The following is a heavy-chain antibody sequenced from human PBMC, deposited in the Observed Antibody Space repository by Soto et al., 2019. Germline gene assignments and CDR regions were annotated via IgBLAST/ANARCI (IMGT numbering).Heavy chain of an antibody. J-gene: IGHJ6*02. D-gene: IGHD1-1*01. CDR1: GFTFGTYA. CDR3: ARVTPGNNLYYFSGLDV. CDR2: ISSEGSNT. V-gene: IGHV3-30-3*01. Sequence: QVRLVESGGGVVQPGRSLRLSCVASGFTFGTYAIHWVRQAPGKGLQWLALISSEGSNTYYADSVKGRFTISRDNSKNTLYLEMNTLRPEDTAVYYCARVTPGNNLYYFSGLDVWGQGTSVIVS.